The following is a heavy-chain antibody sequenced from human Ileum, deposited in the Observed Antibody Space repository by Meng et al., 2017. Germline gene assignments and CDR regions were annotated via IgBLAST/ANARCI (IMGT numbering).Heavy chain of an antibody. V-gene: IGHV4-39*07. CDR1: GGSISSTTYY. CDR3: ARGVVSGSHYNTY. CDR2: IYYSGTT. Sequence: QLQLQESGPGLVKPSETLSLTCTVSGGSISSTTYYWGWIRQPPGKGLEWIGTIYYSGTTNYSPSLKSRLTISVDKSKNQFSLKLQSVTAADTAVYFCARGVVSGSHYNTYWGQGILVTVSS. D-gene: IGHD3-10*01. J-gene: IGHJ4*02.